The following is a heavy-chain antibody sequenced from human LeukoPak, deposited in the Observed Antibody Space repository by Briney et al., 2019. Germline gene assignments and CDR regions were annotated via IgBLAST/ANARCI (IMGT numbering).Heavy chain of an antibody. CDR3: AKVFSVEKGLGLVLGGNTDY. Sequence: GGSLRLSCAASGFTFSSYWMHWVRQVPGKGLEWVSRIKSDGSNTGYAGSVQGRFTISRDNSKNTLYLQMNSLRAEDTAVYYCAKVFSVEKGLGLVLGGNTDYWGQGTLVTVSS. V-gene: IGHV3-74*01. CDR1: GFTFSSYW. J-gene: IGHJ4*02. D-gene: IGHD2/OR15-2a*01. CDR2: IKSDGSNT.